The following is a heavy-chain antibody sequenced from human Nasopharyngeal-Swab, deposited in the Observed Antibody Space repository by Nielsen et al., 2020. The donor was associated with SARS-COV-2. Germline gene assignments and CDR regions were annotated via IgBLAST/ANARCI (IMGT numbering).Heavy chain of an antibody. CDR1: GFTFSSYA. D-gene: IGHD6-13*01. CDR2: IRGDGTAT. CDR3: ARVAEAAPGRGIDR. V-gene: IGHV3-74*01. J-gene: IGHJ5*02. Sequence: GESLKISCAASGFTFSSYAMSWVRQAPGKGLEWVSRIRGDGTATSCADSVNGRFTTSRDNVKNTLFLQMDSLTAEDTAVYYCARVAEAAPGRGIDRWGQGTLVTVSS.